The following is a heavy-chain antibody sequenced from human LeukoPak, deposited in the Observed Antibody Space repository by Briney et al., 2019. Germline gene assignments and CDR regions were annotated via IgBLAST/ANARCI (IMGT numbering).Heavy chain of an antibody. CDR1: GYTFTSYG. Sequence: ASVKVSCKASGYTFTSYGISWVRQAPGQGLEWMGWISAYNGNTNYAQKLQGRVTITRDTSASTAYMELSSLRSEDMAVYYCARGYKYSSSSASDYWGQGTLVTVSS. D-gene: IGHD6-6*01. CDR2: ISAYNGNT. J-gene: IGHJ4*02. V-gene: IGHV1-18*03. CDR3: ARGYKYSSSSASDY.